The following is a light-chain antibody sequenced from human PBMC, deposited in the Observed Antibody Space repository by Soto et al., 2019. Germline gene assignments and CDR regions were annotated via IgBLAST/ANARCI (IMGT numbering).Light chain of an antibody. Sequence: QSSLTQPPSASGSPGQSVTISCTGTRSDVGGFNYVSWYQQHPAKAPRLIIYEVSKRPSGVPDRFSGSKSGNTASLTVSGLQSEDEADYYCSSYAGSNLWVFGGGTKVTVL. CDR3: SSYAGSNLWV. CDR2: EVS. J-gene: IGLJ3*02. V-gene: IGLV2-8*01. CDR1: RSDVGGFNY.